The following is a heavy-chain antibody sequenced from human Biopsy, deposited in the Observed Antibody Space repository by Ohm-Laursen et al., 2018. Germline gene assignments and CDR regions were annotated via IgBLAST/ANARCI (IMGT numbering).Heavy chain of an antibody. J-gene: IGHJ4*02. CDR2: IYRTGTT. CDR1: GFSISSGFH. V-gene: IGHV4-38-2*01. Sequence: SETLSLTCGVSGFSISSGFHWAWIRQPPGKGLERIGFIYRTGTTTYNPSFKSRVAMAVDTSKNQFSLTLNSVTAADTAVYYCARMKGRGYFDYWGQGTLVTVPS. D-gene: IGHD2-15*01. CDR3: ARMKGRGYFDY.